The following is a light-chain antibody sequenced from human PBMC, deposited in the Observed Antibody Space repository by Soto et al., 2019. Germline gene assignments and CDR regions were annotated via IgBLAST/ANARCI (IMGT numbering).Light chain of an antibody. J-gene: IGKJ1*01. CDR2: AAS. CDR3: QQSYSTPRT. Sequence: DIQMTQSPYSLSASVGDRVTITCRASQSISSFLNWYQQKPGKAPNLLIYAASSLLSGVPSRFSGSGSGTDFTLTISSLQPEDFATYYCQQSYSTPRTFGQGTKVDIK. CDR1: QSISSF. V-gene: IGKV1-39*01.